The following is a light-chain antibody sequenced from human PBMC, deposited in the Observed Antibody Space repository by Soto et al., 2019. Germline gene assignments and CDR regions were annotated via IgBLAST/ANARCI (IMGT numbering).Light chain of an antibody. V-gene: IGLV2-14*01. Sequence: QSALTQPASVSGSPGQSITISCTGTSSDVGGYNYVSWYQQHPGKAPKLMISEVSNRPSGVSNRFSGSKSGNTASLTISGLQAEDEADYYCCSYTTTSTWVFGGGTKLTVL. CDR3: CSYTTTSTWV. J-gene: IGLJ3*02. CDR1: SSDVGGYNY. CDR2: EVS.